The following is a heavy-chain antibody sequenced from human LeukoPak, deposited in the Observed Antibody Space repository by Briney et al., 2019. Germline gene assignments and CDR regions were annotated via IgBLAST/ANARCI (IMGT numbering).Heavy chain of an antibody. J-gene: IGHJ4*02. V-gene: IGHV3-23*01. CDR1: GFSFSSSA. Sequence: GGSLRLSCAASGFSFSSSAMSWVRQAPGKGLEWVSSITSAGGGSYYPDSVKGRFTISRDNSKNTLYLQMNSLRAEDTAVYYCAKDLNYGDYVTYSFDYWGQGTLVTVSS. CDR3: AKDLNYGDYVTYSFDY. CDR2: ITSAGGGS. D-gene: IGHD4-17*01.